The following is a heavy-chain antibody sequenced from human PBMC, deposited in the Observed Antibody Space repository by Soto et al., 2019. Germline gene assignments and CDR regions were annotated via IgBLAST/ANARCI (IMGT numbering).Heavy chain of an antibody. Sequence: SQTLSLTCAISGDSVSSNSAAWNWIRQSPSRGLEWLGRTYYRSKWYNDYAVSVKSRITINPDTSKNQFSLQLNSVIPEDTAVYYCARVIVKGIAAAGEYYYYGIDVWGQGTTVTVSS. J-gene: IGHJ6*02. D-gene: IGHD6-13*01. CDR1: GDSVSSNSAA. CDR2: TYYRSKWYN. CDR3: ARVIVKGIAAAGEYYYYGIDV. V-gene: IGHV6-1*01.